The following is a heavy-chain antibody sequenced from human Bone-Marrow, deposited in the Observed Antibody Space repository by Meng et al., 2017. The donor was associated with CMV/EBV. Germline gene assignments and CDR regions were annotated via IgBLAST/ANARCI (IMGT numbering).Heavy chain of an antibody. D-gene: IGHD3-3*01. Sequence: LRLSCAVDSGSFSGYYWSWIRQPPEEGLEWIGEINHNGSTNYNPSLKSRVTISVDTSKNQFTLKLSSVTAADTAVYNCARGSVLRFLYSHSMWRYWGQGTLVTVSS. J-gene: IGHJ4*02. V-gene: IGHV4-34*01. CDR1: SGSFSGYY. CDR2: INHNGST. CDR3: ARGSVLRFLYSHSMWRY.